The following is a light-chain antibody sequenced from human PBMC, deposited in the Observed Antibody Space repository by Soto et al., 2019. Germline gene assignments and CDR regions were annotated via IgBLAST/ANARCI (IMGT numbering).Light chain of an antibody. J-gene: IGKJ1*01. CDR3: QQYDSFSKT. CDR2: DAS. V-gene: IGKV1-5*01. CDR1: QSNRSW. Sequence: DIQMTQSPSTLSASVGDRVTITCRASQSNRSWLAWYQQKPGKAPQLLIYDASNLESGVPSRFSGSGSGTEFTLTISSLQPDDFATYYCQQYDSFSKTFGRGTKVDIK.